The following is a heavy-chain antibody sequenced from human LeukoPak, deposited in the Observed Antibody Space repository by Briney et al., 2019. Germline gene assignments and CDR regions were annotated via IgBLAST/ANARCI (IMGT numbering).Heavy chain of an antibody. CDR3: ARGYCSSTSCYSEIGGGVNRFDP. CDR2: IYHTGST. Sequence: PSGTLSLTCAVSSGSISSNNWWCCVRQPPGKGLEWIGDIYHTGSTNDNPSLKSRVTISVDKSKNQFSLKLISVTAADTAVYYCARGYCSSTSCYSEIGGGVNRFDPWGQGTLVTVSS. J-gene: IGHJ5*02. D-gene: IGHD2-2*01. CDR1: SGSISSNNW. V-gene: IGHV4-4*02.